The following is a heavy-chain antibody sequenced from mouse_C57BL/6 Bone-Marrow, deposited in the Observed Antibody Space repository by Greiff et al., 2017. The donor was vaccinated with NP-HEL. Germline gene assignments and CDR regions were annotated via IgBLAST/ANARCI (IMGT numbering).Heavy chain of an antibody. CDR1: GYTFTDYN. CDR3: ARGLYGRNY. Sequence: VQLKESGPELVKPGASVKMSCKASGYTFTDYNMHWVKQSHGKSLEWIGYINPNNGGTSYNQKFKGKATLTVNKSSSTAYMELRSLTSEDSAVYYCARGLYGRNYWGQGTTLTVSS. D-gene: IGHD1-1*01. V-gene: IGHV1-22*01. J-gene: IGHJ2*01. CDR2: INPNNGGT.